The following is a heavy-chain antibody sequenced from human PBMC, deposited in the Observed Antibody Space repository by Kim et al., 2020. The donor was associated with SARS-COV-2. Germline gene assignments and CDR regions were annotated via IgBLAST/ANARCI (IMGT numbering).Heavy chain of an antibody. D-gene: IGHD6-13*01. CDR3: AKALIAAAALFDY. Sequence: GGSLRLSCAASGFTFGDYAMHWVRQAPGKGLEWVSGISWNSGSIGYADSVKGRFTISRDNAKNSLYLQMNSLRAEDTALYYCAKALIAAAALFDYWGQGTLVTVSS. J-gene: IGHJ4*02. CDR2: ISWNSGSI. CDR1: GFTFGDYA. V-gene: IGHV3-9*01.